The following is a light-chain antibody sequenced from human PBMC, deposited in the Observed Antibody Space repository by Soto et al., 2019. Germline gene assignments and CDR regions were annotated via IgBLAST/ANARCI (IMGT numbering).Light chain of an antibody. V-gene: IGLV1-51*01. Sequence: QSALTQSPSESAAPGQNVTISCSGSSSNIGNNYVSWYQQLPGTAPKLLIYDNNKRPSGIPDRFSGSKSGTSGTLDITGLQTGDEADYYCATWDGSLPGEVFGGGTK. CDR2: DNN. CDR3: ATWDGSLPGEV. CDR1: SSNIGNNY. J-gene: IGLJ2*01.